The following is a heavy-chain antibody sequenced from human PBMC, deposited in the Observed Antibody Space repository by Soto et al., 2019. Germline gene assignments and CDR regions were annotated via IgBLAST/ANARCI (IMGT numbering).Heavy chain of an antibody. D-gene: IGHD5-18*01. V-gene: IGHV4-59*08. CDR2: IYYSGST. J-gene: IGHJ6*02. CDR3: ARGRYSYPRNYYYGMDV. CDR1: GGSISSYY. Sequence: SETLSLTCTVSGGSISSYYLSWIRQPPGKGLEWIGYIYYSGSTYSNPSLKSRVTISVDTSKNQFSLKLSSVNAADTDVYYCARGRYSYPRNYYYGMDVWGQGTTVTVSS.